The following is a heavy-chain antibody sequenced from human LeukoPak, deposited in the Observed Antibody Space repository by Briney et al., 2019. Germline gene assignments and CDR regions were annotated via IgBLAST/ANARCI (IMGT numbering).Heavy chain of an antibody. CDR1: GYTLTELS. D-gene: IGHD5-12*01. Sequence: ASVKVSCKVSGYTLTELSMHWLRQAPGKGLEWMGGFDPEDGETIYAQKFQGRVTMTEDTSTDTAYMELSSLRSEDTAVYYCATGWLRLSRPYYFDYWGQGTLVTVSS. CDR2: FDPEDGET. V-gene: IGHV1-24*01. CDR3: ATGWLRLSRPYYFDY. J-gene: IGHJ4*02.